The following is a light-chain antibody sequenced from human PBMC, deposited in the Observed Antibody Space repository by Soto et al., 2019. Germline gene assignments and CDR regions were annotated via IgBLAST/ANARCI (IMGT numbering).Light chain of an antibody. CDR2: TAS. V-gene: IGKV1-27*01. CDR3: QKYSGPPYT. Sequence: DIQMTQSPSSLSASVGDRVTITCRASQGIRNYLAWYQQKPGKGPKPLIYTASTLQSGVPSRFSGSGSGTDFTLTISSLQPEDVATYYCQKYSGPPYTFGQGTKLEIK. CDR1: QGIRNY. J-gene: IGKJ2*01.